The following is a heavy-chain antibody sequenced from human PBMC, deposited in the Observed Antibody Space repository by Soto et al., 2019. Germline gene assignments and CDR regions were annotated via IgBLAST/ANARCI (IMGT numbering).Heavy chain of an antibody. V-gene: IGHV4-31*03. CDR3: ARGVLY. CDR1: GGSISSGGYF. Sequence: QVQLQESGPGLVKPSQTLSLTCTVSGGSISSGGYFWSWIRPPPGKGVEWSGNIFYSGTTYYNPSVKSRVTILVDSSKNQFSLKLSSVTAADTAVYFCARGVLYWGQGTLVTVSS. D-gene: IGHD1-1*01. J-gene: IGHJ4*02. CDR2: IFYSGTT.